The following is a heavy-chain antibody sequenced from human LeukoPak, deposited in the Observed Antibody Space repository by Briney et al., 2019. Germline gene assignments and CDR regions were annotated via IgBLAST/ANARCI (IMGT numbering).Heavy chain of an antibody. Sequence: GGSLRLSCAASGFTFTSYWMHWVRQVPGKGLVWVSRIRSDGTSTNYADSVKGRFTISRDNAKNTLYLQMNSLRVEDTAVYYCARGYSVRGDYWGQGTLVTVSS. V-gene: IGHV3-74*01. D-gene: IGHD2-21*01. CDR3: ARGYSVRGDY. CDR2: IRSDGTST. J-gene: IGHJ4*02. CDR1: GFTFTSYW.